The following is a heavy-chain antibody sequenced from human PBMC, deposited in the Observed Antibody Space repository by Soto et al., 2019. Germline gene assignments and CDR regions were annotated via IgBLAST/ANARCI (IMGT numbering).Heavy chain of an antibody. D-gene: IGHD6-13*01. CDR3: PSCNGQQRGDYYYGMDV. J-gene: IGHJ6*02. Sequence: QVQLVQYGAEVKKPGSSVKVSCKASGGTFSSYAITWMRQAPGQGLEWLEGIIPIFGTANYAQKFQGRDTITAYESMSTPCMHQSGQRSEHTAVYYWPSCNGQQRGDYYYGMDVWGQGTTVSVSS. CDR1: GGTFSSYA. V-gene: IGHV1-69*01. CDR2: IIPIFGTA.